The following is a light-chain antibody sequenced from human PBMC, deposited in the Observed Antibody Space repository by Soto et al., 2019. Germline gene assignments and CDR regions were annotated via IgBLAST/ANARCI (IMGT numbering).Light chain of an antibody. CDR1: PGISSW. V-gene: IGKV1-12*01. Sequence: DIQMTQSPSSVSASVGDRVTITCRASPGISSWLAWYQQKPGKAHKLLIYAASSLQSGGPSKFSGSGSGTDFTLTISSLQPEDFATYYCQQSNSFPRSFGQGTKVEIK. CDR3: QQSNSFPRS. J-gene: IGKJ1*01. CDR2: AAS.